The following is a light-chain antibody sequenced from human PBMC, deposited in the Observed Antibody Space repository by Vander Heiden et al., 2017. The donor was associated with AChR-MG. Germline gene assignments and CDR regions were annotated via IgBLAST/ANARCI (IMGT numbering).Light chain of an antibody. J-gene: IGKJ2*01. CDR3: QQRSNWPPGKYT. Sequence: EIVLTQSPATLSLSPGDRATRACSTSQRSSSYLAWYQQKPGQAPRLLIYDASNRATGIPARFSGSGSGTDFTLTISSLEPEDFAVYYFQQRSNWPPGKYTFSQGTKLEIK. V-gene: IGKV3-11*01. CDR1: QRSSSY. CDR2: DAS.